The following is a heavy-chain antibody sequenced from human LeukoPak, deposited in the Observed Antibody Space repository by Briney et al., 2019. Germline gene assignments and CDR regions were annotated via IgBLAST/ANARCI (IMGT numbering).Heavy chain of an antibody. CDR1: GGSMNSYY. V-gene: IGHV4-59*08. Sequence: KLSETLPHTCSVSGGSMNSYYWSWSRQSPGKGLEWIGYIYYSGSTNYNPSLKSRVTISVDTSKNQFSLKLSSVTAADTAVYYCARHVWLQPIAYCGRGTLVTVSS. D-gene: IGHD3-9*01. J-gene: IGHJ4*02. CDR2: IYYSGST. CDR3: ARHVWLQPIAY.